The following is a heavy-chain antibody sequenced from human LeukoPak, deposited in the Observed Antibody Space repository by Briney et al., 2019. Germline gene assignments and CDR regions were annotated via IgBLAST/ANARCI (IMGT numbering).Heavy chain of an antibody. CDR2: ISGSGGST. D-gene: IGHD3-10*01. J-gene: IGHJ4*02. Sequence: GGSLRLSCAASGFTVSSNYMSWVRQAPGKGLEWVSAISGSGGSTYYADSVKGRFTISRDNSKNTLYLQMNSLRAEDTAVYYCAKTSPLNYGSGHRPYDYWGQGTLVTVSS. V-gene: IGHV3-23*01. CDR3: AKTSPLNYGSGHRPYDY. CDR1: GFTVSSNY.